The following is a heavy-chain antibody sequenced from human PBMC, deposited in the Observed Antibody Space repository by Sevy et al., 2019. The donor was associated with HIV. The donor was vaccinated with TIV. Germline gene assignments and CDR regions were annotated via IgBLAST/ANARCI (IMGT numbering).Heavy chain of an antibody. CDR1: GGSISSGSYY. V-gene: IGHV4-61*02. Sequence: TLSLTCAVSGGSISSGSYYWTWIRQPAGKGLEWIGRIYSNGSTNYNPSLKSRVTTSADTSKNQFSLKLRSVTAADTAVYYCATSWRYYPSGKPEALFAYWAQGPPVTVSS. CDR3: ATSWRYYPSGKPEALFAY. J-gene: IGHJ4*02. CDR2: IYSNGST. D-gene: IGHD3-10*01.